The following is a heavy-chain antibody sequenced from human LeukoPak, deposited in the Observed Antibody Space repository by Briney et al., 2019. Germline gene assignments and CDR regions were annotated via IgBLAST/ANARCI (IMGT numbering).Heavy chain of an antibody. V-gene: IGHV3-66*04. Sequence: GGSLRLSCAASGFTVSNNYMTRVRQAPGKGLEWVSVIYSGNRTKYADSVKGRFIISRDNSKNTLLFQMNSLRAEDTAVYYCARLTTGNGLDVWGQGTTVTVS. CDR3: ARLTTGNGLDV. J-gene: IGHJ6*02. CDR1: GFTVSNNY. D-gene: IGHD1-1*01. CDR2: IYSGNRT.